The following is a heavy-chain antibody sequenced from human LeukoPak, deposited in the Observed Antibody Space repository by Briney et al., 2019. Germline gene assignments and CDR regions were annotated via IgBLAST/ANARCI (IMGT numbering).Heavy chain of an antibody. CDR3: AREDRYYDFWSGYYKSANFYY. Sequence: SETLSLTCAVYGGSFSGYYWSWIRQPPGKGLEGIGVINHSGSTNYNPSLKSRVTISVDTSKNQFSLKLSSVTAADTAVYYCAREDRYYDFWSGYYKSANFYYWGQGTLVTVSS. V-gene: IGHV4-34*01. D-gene: IGHD3-3*01. CDR1: GGSFSGYY. CDR2: INHSGST. J-gene: IGHJ4*02.